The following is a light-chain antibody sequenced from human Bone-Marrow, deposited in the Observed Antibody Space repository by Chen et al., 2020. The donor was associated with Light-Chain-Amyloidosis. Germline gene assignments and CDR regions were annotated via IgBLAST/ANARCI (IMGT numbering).Light chain of an antibody. CDR3: SSYAGGNSVI. CDR2: EVS. Sequence: QSPLPPPPSASGSAGPSDALSCSGTSSDVGGYNHVSWYQQYPGKAPKVIIYEVSKRPSGVPDRFSGSKSGNTASLTVSGLQAEDEADYYCSSYAGGNSVIFGGGTKLTVL. CDR1: SSDVGGYNH. V-gene: IGLV2-8*01. J-gene: IGLJ2*01.